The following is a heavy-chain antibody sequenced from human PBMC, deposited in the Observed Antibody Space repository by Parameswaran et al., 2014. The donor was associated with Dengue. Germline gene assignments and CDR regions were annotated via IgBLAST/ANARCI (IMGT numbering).Heavy chain of an antibody. V-gene: IGHV1-18*01. CDR3: ARSSGSGWYLFDY. CDR2: ISAYNGNT. Sequence: VRQMPEKGLEWMGWISAYNGNTNYAQKLQGRVTMTTDTSTSTAYMELRSLRSDDTAVYYCARSSGSGWYLFDYWGQGNPGHRLL. D-gene: IGHD6-19*01. J-gene: IGHJ4*02.